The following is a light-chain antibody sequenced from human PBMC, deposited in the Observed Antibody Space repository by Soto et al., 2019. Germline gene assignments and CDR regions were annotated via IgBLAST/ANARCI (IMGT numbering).Light chain of an antibody. V-gene: IGKV1-6*01. CDR2: AAS. Sequence: AIQITQSPSSLSASVGDRVTITCRASQGVRNDLGWYQQKPGKAPKLLIYAASSLQSGVPSRFSGSGSGTDFTLTISSLQPEDFATYYCLQDYNYPRTFGQGTKVAIK. CDR3: LQDYNYPRT. CDR1: QGVRND. J-gene: IGKJ1*01.